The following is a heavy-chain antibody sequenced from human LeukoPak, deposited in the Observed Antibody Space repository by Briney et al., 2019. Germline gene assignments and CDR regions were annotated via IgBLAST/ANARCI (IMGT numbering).Heavy chain of an antibody. D-gene: IGHD2-15*01. CDR1: GFTFSSYW. CDR3: AKGGVVHAFDI. J-gene: IGHJ3*02. Sequence: GGSLRLSCAASGFTFSSYWMHWVRQTPGKGLVWVSRIKSDGSTIYADYVKGRFTISRDNSKNTLYLQMNSLRAEDTAVYYCAKGGVVHAFDIWGQGTMVTVSS. CDR2: IKSDGST. V-gene: IGHV3-74*01.